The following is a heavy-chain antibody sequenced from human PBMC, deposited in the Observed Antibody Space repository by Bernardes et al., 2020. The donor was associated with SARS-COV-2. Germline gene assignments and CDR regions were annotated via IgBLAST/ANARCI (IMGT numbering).Heavy chain of an antibody. Sequence: GGSLRLSCAASGFTFSSYWMHWVRQTPGKGLVWVSFINPDGSRTTYADSVKGRFTISRDNAKNTLYLKMNSLGAEDTAVYYCAYYNGKYIDLGYWGLGTLIT. V-gene: IGHV3-74*01. CDR2: INPDGSRT. CDR1: GFTFSSYW. CDR3: AYYNGKYIDLGY. J-gene: IGHJ4*02. D-gene: IGHD3-10*01.